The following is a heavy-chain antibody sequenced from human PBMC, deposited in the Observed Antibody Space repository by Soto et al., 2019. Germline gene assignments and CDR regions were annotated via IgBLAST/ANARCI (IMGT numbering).Heavy chain of an antibody. V-gene: IGHV3-33*01. Sequence: QVQLVESGGGVVQPGRSLRLSCAASGFTFSSYGMHWVRQAPGKGLEWVAVIWYDGSNKYYADSVKGRFTISRDNSKNTLYLQMNSLRAEDTAVYYCARVGPAENYGMDVWGQGTTVTVSS. D-gene: IGHD2-2*01. CDR2: IWYDGSNK. J-gene: IGHJ6*02. CDR3: ARVGPAENYGMDV. CDR1: GFTFSSYG.